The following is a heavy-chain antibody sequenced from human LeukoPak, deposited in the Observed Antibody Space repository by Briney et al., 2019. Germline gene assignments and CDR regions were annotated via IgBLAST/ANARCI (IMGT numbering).Heavy chain of an antibody. D-gene: IGHD3-16*01. V-gene: IGHV4-4*07. CDR1: GVSDASFSSYY. CDR3: ARGLDLDY. J-gene: IGHJ4*02. CDR2: IYTTGST. Sequence: PSETLSLTCTVSGVSDASFSSYYWNWIRQPAGKGLEWIGRIYTTGSTNYNPSFKSRVTLSVNRSRKQFSLKLTSATAADTAVYYCARGLDLDYWGQGTLVTVSS.